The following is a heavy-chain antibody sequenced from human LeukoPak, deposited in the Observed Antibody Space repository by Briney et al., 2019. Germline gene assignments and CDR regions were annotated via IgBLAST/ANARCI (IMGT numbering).Heavy chain of an antibody. J-gene: IGHJ4*02. CDR2: IKPDGSEK. Sequence: GGSLRLSCAASGFTFSSYWMSWVRQAPGKGLDWVANIKPDGSEKYYVDSVKGRFTISRDNSKNTLYLQMNSLRAEDTAVYYCKLPHFYFDDYWGQGTLVTVSS. CDR1: GFTFSSYW. V-gene: IGHV3-7*01. D-gene: IGHD2/OR15-2a*01. CDR3: KLPHFYFDDY.